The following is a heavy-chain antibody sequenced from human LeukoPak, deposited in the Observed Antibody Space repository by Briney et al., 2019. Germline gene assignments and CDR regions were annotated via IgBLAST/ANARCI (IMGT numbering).Heavy chain of an antibody. V-gene: IGHV3-30-3*01. Sequence: GGSLRLSCAASGFTFSSYAMHWVRQAPGKGLEWVAVISYDGSNKYYADSVKGRFPISRDNSKNTLYLQMNSLRAEDTAVYYCARDHLGDQLLPDYWGQGTLVTVSS. CDR3: ARDHLGDQLLPDY. CDR2: ISYDGSNK. D-gene: IGHD2-2*01. J-gene: IGHJ4*02. CDR1: GFTFSSYA.